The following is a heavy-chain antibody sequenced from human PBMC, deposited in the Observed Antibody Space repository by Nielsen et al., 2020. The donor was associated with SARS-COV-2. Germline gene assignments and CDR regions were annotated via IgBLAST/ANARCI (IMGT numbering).Heavy chain of an antibody. V-gene: IGHV3-7*05. CDR1: GLIFSSSW. CDR2: INEDGSVV. D-gene: IGHD4-11*01. Sequence: GGSLRLSCAASGLIFSSSWMVWVRQAPGKGLEWVANINEDGSVVNYVDSVKGRFTISRDNAGKSLYPQMNSLRAEDTAVYYCARDAAYSRFNYWGQGTLVTVSS. J-gene: IGHJ4*02. CDR3: ARDAAYSRFNY.